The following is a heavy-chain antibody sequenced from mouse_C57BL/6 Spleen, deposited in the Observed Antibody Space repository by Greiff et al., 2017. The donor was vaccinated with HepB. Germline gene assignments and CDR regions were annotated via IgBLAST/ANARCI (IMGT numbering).Heavy chain of an antibody. D-gene: IGHD2-4*01. CDR3: ARSGIYDYDGRPWFAY. CDR1: GYTFTSYW. J-gene: IGHJ3*01. CDR2: INPSSGYT. V-gene: IGHV1-7*01. Sequence: VQLQQSGAELAKPGASVKLSCKASGYTFTSYWMHWVNQRPGQGLEWIGYINPSSGYTKYNQKFKDKATLTADKSSSTAYMQLSSLTYEASAVYYCARSGIYDYDGRPWFAYWGQGTLVTVSA.